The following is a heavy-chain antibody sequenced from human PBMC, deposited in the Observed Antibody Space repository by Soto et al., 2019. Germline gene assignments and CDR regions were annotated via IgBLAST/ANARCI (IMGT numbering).Heavy chain of an antibody. CDR1: GGSFSGYY. CDR2: INHSGST. Sequence: SETLSLTCAVYGGSFSGYYWSWIRQPPGKGLEWIGEINHSGSTNYNPSLKSRVTISVDTSKSQFSLKLSSVTAADTAVYYCAGTPSPTYDFWSGYRGDGMDVWGQGTTVTVSS. CDR3: AGTPSPTYDFWSGYRGDGMDV. D-gene: IGHD3-3*01. V-gene: IGHV4-34*01. J-gene: IGHJ6*02.